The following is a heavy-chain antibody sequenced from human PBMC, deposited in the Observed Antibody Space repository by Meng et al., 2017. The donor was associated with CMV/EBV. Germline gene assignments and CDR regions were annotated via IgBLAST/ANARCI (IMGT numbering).Heavy chain of an antibody. CDR3: AHRYYDSSIGWFDP. CDR2: INWNDDK. Sequence: SGPTLVKPTQTLTLTCTFSGFSLSTSGVGVGWIRQPPGKALEWLALINWNDDKRYSPSLKSRLTITKDTSKNQVVLTMTNMDPVDTATYYCAHRYYDSSIGWFDPWGQGTLVTVSS. CDR1: GFSLSTSGVG. V-gene: IGHV2-5*01. D-gene: IGHD3-22*01. J-gene: IGHJ5*02.